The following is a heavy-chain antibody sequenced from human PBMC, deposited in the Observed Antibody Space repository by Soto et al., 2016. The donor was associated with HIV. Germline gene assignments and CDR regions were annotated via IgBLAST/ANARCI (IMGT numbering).Heavy chain of an antibody. V-gene: IGHV1-69*10. CDR3: ARGLMTTVVTRGFDY. CDR1: GGTFSSYA. D-gene: IGHD4-17*01. CDR2: IIPILGIA. Sequence: QVQPVQSGAEVKKPGSSVKVSCKASGGTFSSYAISWVRQAPGQGLEWMGGIIPILGIANYAQKFQGRVTITADKSTSTAYMELRSLRSDDTAVYYCARGLMTTVVTRGFDYWGQGTLVTVSS. J-gene: IGHJ4*02.